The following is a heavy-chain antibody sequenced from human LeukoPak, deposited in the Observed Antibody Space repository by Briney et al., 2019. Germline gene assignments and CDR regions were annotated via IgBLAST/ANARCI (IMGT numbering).Heavy chain of an antibody. CDR2: IYTSGNT. J-gene: IGHJ4*02. Sequence: SETLSLTCTVSGGSISSYYWTWIRQPAGKGLEWIGRIYTSGNTGYNPSLKSRVTMSVDTSKNQFSLNLSSVTAADTAVYYCARVDLRATFFDYWGQGTLVTVSS. CDR3: ARVDLRATFFDY. V-gene: IGHV4-4*07. D-gene: IGHD5-12*01. CDR1: GGSISSYY.